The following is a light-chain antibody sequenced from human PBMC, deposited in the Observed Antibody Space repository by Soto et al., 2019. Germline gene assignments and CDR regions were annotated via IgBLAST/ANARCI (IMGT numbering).Light chain of an antibody. Sequence: QSALTQSASVSGSPGQSITISCTGTSSDVGGYNYVSWYQQHPGKAPKLMIYDVSNRPSGVSNRFSGSKSGNTASLTISGLQAEDEADYYCSSYTSSGTLVVFGGGTKLIVL. CDR3: SSYTSSGTLVV. CDR1: SSDVGGYNY. V-gene: IGLV2-14*01. CDR2: DVS. J-gene: IGLJ2*01.